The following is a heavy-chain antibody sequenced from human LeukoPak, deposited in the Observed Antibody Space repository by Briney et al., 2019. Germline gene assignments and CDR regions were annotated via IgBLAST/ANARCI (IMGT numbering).Heavy chain of an antibody. Sequence: PSETLSLTCTVSGGSTKSYYWSWIRQPPGKGLEWIGNIYYSGTTNYNPSVRSRVTISVDTSKNQFSLKLSSVTDADTAAYYCARKYWDAFDIWGQGTKVTVSS. CDR2: IYYSGTT. J-gene: IGHJ3*02. CDR1: GGSTKSYY. CDR3: ARKYWDAFDI. V-gene: IGHV4-59*08. D-gene: IGHD2/OR15-2a*01.